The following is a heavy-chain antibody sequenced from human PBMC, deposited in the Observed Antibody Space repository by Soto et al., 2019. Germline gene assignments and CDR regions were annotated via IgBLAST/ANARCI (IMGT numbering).Heavy chain of an antibody. CDR3: AKDPFYSLTGSNWFDP. CDR2: ISGSGGRT. V-gene: IGHV3-23*01. D-gene: IGHD3-9*01. CDR1: GFTFSSYA. Sequence: GGSLRLSCAASGFTFSSYAMSWVRQAPGKGLEWVSSISGSGGRTYHADSVKGRFTISRDNSKNTLYLQMNGLRAEDTAVYYCAKDPFYSLTGSNWFDPWGQGTLVTVSS. J-gene: IGHJ5*02.